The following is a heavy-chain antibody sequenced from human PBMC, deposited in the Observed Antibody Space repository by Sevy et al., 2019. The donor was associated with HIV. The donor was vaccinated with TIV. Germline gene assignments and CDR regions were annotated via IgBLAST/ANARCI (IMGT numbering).Heavy chain of an antibody. CDR2: IYHSGST. CDR3: ARVPWRAGEPGGAFDI. V-gene: IGHV4-38-2*01. D-gene: IGHD3-10*01. CDR1: GYSISSGYY. J-gene: IGHJ3*02. Sequence: SETLSLTCAVSGYSISSGYYWGWIRQPPGKGLEWIGSIYHSGSTYYNPSLKSRVTISVDTSKNQFSLKLSSVTAADTAVYYCARVPWRAGEPGGAFDIWGQGTMVTVSS.